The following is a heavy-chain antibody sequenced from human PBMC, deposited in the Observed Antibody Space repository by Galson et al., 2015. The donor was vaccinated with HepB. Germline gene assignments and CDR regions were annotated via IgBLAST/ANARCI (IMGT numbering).Heavy chain of an antibody. Sequence: SLRLSCAASGFTFSGSAMHWVRQASGQGLEWVGRISSKANSYATAYAASVKGRFTISRDDSKNTAYLQMNSLKTEDTAVYYCTSGYRTTPPNAFDIWGQGTMVTVSS. J-gene: IGHJ3*02. CDR2: ISSKANSYAT. D-gene: IGHD3-16*02. CDR1: GFTFSGSA. V-gene: IGHV3-73*01. CDR3: TSGYRTTPPNAFDI.